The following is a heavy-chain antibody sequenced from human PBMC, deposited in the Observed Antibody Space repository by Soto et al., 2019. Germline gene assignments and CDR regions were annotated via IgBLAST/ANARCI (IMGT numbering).Heavy chain of an antibody. CDR2: IIPILGSA. V-gene: IGHV1-69*08. Sequence: QVQLVQSGAEVKKPGSSVKVSCKASGGTFSRYTICWVRQAPGQGLEWMGRIIPILGSANYAQNFQGRVTSTEAKSTRSAYMELNSLRSEDTAVYYCAIPDYTDRSPYYSDYWGQGTLVTVSS. J-gene: IGHJ4*02. CDR1: GGTFSRYT. CDR3: AIPDYTDRSPYYSDY. D-gene: IGHD3-22*01.